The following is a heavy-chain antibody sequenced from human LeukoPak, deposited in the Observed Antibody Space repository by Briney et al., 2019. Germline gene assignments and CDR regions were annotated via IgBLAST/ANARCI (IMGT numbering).Heavy chain of an antibody. V-gene: IGHV4-4*07. Sequence: SETLSLTCTVSGGSISSYYWSWTRQPPGKGLEWIGHIYTSGTTNYNPSLKSRVTISVDTSKNQFSLKLSSVTAADTAVYYCARVAYSSAWSYFDYWGQGTLVTVSS. D-gene: IGHD6-19*01. J-gene: IGHJ4*02. CDR3: ARVAYSSAWSYFDY. CDR2: IYTSGTT. CDR1: GGSISSYY.